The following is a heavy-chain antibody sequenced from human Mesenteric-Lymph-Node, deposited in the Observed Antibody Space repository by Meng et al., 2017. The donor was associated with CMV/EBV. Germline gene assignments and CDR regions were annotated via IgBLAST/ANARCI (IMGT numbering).Heavy chain of an antibody. CDR3: ARDKGVDYYYYGMDV. CDR2: INPNSGGT. J-gene: IGHJ6*02. V-gene: IGHV1-2*02. CDR1: GYTFSDYY. D-gene: IGHD3-16*01. Sequence: ASVKVSCKTSGYTFSDYYIHWVRLAPGQGLEWMGWINPNSGGTNYAQKFQGRVTMTRGTSISTAYMELSRLRSDDTAVYYCARDKGVDYYYYGMDVWGQGTTVTVSS.